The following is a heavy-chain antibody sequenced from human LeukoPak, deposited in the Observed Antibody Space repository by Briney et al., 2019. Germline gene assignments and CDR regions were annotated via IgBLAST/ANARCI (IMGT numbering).Heavy chain of an antibody. Sequence: GGSLRLSCAASGFTFSNYGMHWVRQAPGKGLEWVALLWYDGINRNYADSVKGRFTISRDNSNNTVYLHMKSLRAEDTALYCCARDPSGSWNDVGTFDYWGQGTLVSVSS. D-gene: IGHD1-1*01. CDR2: LWYDGINR. CDR3: ARDPSGSWNDVGTFDY. CDR1: GFTFSNYG. J-gene: IGHJ4*02. V-gene: IGHV3-33*01.